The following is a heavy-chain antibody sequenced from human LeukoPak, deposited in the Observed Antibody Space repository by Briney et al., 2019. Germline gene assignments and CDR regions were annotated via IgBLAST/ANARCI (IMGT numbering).Heavy chain of an antibody. J-gene: IGHJ3*02. CDR2: MNPNSGNT. V-gene: IGHV1-8*03. CDR3: ARDRCGGDCYSTSRRNAFDI. D-gene: IGHD2-21*02. CDR1: GGTFSSYA. Sequence: ASVKVSCKASGGTFSSYAISWVRQAPGQGLEWMGWMNPNSGNTGYAQKFQGRVTITRNTSISTAYMEVSSLRSEDTAVYYCARDRCGGDCYSTSRRNAFDIWGQGTMVTVSS.